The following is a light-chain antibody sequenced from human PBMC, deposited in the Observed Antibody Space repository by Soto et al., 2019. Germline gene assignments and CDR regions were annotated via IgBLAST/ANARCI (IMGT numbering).Light chain of an antibody. CDR2: DVT. CDR1: SSDIGAYDY. V-gene: IGLV2-14*01. CDR3: SSYTSSSTPYV. Sequence: QPGLTQPAPLSWSTGQSITISRQRSSSDIGAYDYVSWYQQRPVKAPKLMIFDVTNRPSGVSDRFSGSKSGNTASLTISGLQTEDEADYYCSSYTSSSTPYVFGTGTKVTVL. J-gene: IGLJ1*01.